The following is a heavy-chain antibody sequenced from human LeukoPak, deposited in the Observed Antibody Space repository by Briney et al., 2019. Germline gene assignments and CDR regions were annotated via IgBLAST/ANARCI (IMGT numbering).Heavy chain of an antibody. CDR1: GDTFTAKY. D-gene: IGHD1-1*01. CDR2: INLNTGYT. J-gene: IGHJ5*02. Sequence: GASVKVSCKPSGDTFTAKYLHWVRQAPGQGREGLGWINLNTGYTKYAQKFQGRVTMTRATSTSSAFMELSRLRSDDTAVYFCAEDVGRTGTNCFDPWGQGTLVTVSS. CDR3: AEDVGRTGTNCFDP. V-gene: IGHV1-2*02.